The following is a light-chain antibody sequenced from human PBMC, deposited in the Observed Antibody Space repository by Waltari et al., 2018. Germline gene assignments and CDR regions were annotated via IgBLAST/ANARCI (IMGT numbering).Light chain of an antibody. CDR3: CSYAGSVV. J-gene: IGLJ2*01. CDR1: SSDVGSYNL. CDR2: EGS. V-gene: IGLV2-23*01. Sequence: QSPLTPPASVSGSPGQSITFSCTGTSSDVGSYNLLSWYQQHPGKAPKLMIYEGSKRPSGVSNRFSGSKSGNTASLTISGLQAEDEADYYCCSYAGSVVFGGGTKLTVL.